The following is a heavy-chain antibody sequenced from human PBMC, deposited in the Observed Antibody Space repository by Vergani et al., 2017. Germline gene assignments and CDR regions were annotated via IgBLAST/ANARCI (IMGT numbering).Heavy chain of an antibody. J-gene: IGHJ4*02. CDR2: IFPGDADT. V-gene: IGHV5-51*01. Sequence: EVRLVQSGPEVKKPGESVKISCETSGYTFTNYWVAWVRQRPGKGLEWMGLIFPGDADTRNSPSFEGQVTISADTSTSTAYVQWPSLKASDTAVYFCARLPRGLRGMSLEYWGQGTLVTVSS. CDR3: ARLPRGLRGMSLEY. D-gene: IGHD3-10*01. CDR1: GYTFTNYW.